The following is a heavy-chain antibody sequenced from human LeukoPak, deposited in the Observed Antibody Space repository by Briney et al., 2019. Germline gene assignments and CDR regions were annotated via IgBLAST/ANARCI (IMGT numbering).Heavy chain of an antibody. V-gene: IGHV4-4*02. J-gene: IGHJ3*02. D-gene: IGHD1-26*01. CDR2: IYHSGST. CDR1: GGSISSSNW. Sequence: SQTLSLTYAVSGGSISSSNWWSWVRQPPGKGLEWTGEIYHSGSTNYNPSLKSRVTISVDKSKNQFSLKLRSVTAADTAVYYCARYSGSYPHDAFEIWGQGTMVTVSS. CDR3: ARYSGSYPHDAFEI.